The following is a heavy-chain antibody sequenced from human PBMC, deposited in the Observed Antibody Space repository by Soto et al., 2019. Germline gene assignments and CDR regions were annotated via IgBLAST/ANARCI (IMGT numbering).Heavy chain of an antibody. CDR3: ATEVLGYCSGGSCNWFDP. V-gene: IGHV1-24*01. D-gene: IGHD2-15*01. Sequence: ASVKVSCKVSGYTLTELSMHWVRQAPGKGLEWMGGFDPEDGDTIYAQKFQGRVTMTEDTSTDTAYMELSSLRSEDTAVYYCATEVLGYCSGGSCNWFDPWGQGTLVTVSS. J-gene: IGHJ5*02. CDR1: GYTLTELS. CDR2: FDPEDGDT.